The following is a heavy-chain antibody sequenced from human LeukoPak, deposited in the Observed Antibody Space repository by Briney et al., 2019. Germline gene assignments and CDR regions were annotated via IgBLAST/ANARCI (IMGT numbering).Heavy chain of an antibody. J-gene: IGHJ4*02. V-gene: IGHV1-18*01. Sequence: ASVTVSCKASGYTFTSYGITWVRQAPGQGLEWMGWISTYNGNTNYAQKLQGRVTMTTDTSTNTAYMELRSLRSDDTAVYYCARGHCSSTTCYDRYFDYWGQGTLVTGSS. CDR3: ARGHCSSTTCYDRYFDY. CDR2: ISTYNGNT. CDR1: GYTFTSYG. D-gene: IGHD2-2*01.